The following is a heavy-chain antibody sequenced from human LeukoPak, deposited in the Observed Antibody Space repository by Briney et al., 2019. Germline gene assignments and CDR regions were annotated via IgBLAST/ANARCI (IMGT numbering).Heavy chain of an antibody. Sequence: GGSLRLSCATSGFTFSTSWMHWVRHAPGKGLVWVSRISSDGSTTTYADSVKGRFTISRDNAKNTLYLQMNSLRVEDTAVYYCAKEGSIAVAGPPFDYWGQGTLVTVSS. CDR3: AKEGSIAVAGPPFDY. CDR2: ISSDGSTT. CDR1: GFTFSTSW. V-gene: IGHV3-74*01. D-gene: IGHD6-19*01. J-gene: IGHJ4*02.